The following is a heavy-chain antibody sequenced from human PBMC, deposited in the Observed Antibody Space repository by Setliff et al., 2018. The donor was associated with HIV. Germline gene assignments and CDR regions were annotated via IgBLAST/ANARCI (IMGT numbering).Heavy chain of an antibody. CDR1: GFTFTDYG. D-gene: IGHD4-17*01. CDR3: ARDRGYGVDTFDF. J-gene: IGHJ4*02. V-gene: IGHV1-18*01. Sequence: VASVKVSCKASGFTFTDYGFSWVRQAPGQGLEWMGWIGGYEHNINYAQKFRDRVILTKDTSTTTVYMELVSLRFDDTAIYYCARDRGYGVDTFDFWGQGTQVTVSS. CDR2: IGGYEHNI.